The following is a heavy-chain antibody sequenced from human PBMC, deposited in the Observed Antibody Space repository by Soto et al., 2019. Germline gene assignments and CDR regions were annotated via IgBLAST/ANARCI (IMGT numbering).Heavy chain of an antibody. CDR2: ISAGGGST. J-gene: IGHJ4*02. Sequence: EVQLLESGGGLVQPGGSLRLSCVGSGFTFSSYAMTWVRQAPGKGLEWVSLISAGGGSTYYADSVRGRFTISRDNSKKNTLYLQMNSLRAEDTAVYYCAKGSATIVVTGTRNWYYWGQGTLVTVSS. D-gene: IGHD6-19*01. CDR3: AKGSATIVVTGTRNWYY. V-gene: IGHV3-23*01. CDR1: GFTFSSYA.